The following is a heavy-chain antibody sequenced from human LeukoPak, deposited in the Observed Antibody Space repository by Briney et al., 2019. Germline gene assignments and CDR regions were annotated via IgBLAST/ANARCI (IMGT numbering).Heavy chain of an antibody. D-gene: IGHD3-16*01. CDR1: GFPFSSYW. CDR2: IKQDGSEK. V-gene: IGHV3-7*01. CDR3: ASGRQLGY. J-gene: IGHJ4*02. Sequence: GGSLSLSFAASGFPFSSYWMSWVRPAPGKGLGWVANIKQDGSEKYYVDSVKGRFTISRDNAKNSLYLQMNSLRAEDTALYYCASGRQLGYWGQGTLVTVSS.